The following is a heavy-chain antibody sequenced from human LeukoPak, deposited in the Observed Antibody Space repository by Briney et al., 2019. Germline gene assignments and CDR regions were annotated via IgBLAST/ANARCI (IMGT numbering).Heavy chain of an antibody. V-gene: IGHV3-7*01. CDR1: GFTFSSYS. CDR3: ARAGGNYYGIAFDI. Sequence: GGSLRLSCAASGFTFSSYSMNWVRQAPGKGLEWVANIKQDGSEKYYVDSVKGRFTISRDNAKNSLYLQMNSLRAEDTAVYYCARAGGNYYGIAFDIWGQGTMVTVSS. D-gene: IGHD1-26*01. CDR2: IKQDGSEK. J-gene: IGHJ3*02.